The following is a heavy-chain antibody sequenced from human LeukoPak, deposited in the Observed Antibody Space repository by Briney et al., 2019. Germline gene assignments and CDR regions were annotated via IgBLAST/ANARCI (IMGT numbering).Heavy chain of an antibody. D-gene: IGHD3-22*01. CDR3: ARDLHDSSGYLDY. CDR2: ISYDGSNK. Sequence: GGSLRLSCAASGFAFSSYAMPWVRQAPGKGLEWVAVISYDGSNKYYADSVKGRFTISRDNSKNTLYLQMNSLRAEDTAVYYCARDLHDSSGYLDYWGQGTLVTVSS. CDR1: GFAFSSYA. V-gene: IGHV3-30-3*01. J-gene: IGHJ4*02.